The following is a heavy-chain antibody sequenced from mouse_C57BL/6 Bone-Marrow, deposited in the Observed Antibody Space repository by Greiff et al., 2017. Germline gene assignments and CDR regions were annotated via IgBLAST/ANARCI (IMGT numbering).Heavy chain of an antibody. D-gene: IGHD1-1*01. CDR3: ARSTLFITTVDWYFDV. CDR1: GFNIKNTY. J-gene: IGHJ1*03. V-gene: IGHV14-3*01. Sequence: EVQLQQSVAELVRPGASVKLSCTASGFNIKNTYMHWVKQRPEQGLEWIGRIDPANGNTKYAPKFQGKATITADTASNTAYLQLSSLTSEDTAIYYCARSTLFITTVDWYFDVWGTGTTVTVSS. CDR2: IDPANGNT.